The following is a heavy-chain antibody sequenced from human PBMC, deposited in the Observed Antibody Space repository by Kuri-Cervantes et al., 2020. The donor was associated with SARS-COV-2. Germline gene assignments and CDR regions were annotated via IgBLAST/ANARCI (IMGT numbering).Heavy chain of an antibody. CDR1: GFTFSNYW. CDR3: ARDLLRGTIGVAFDI. Sequence: GESLKISCAASGFTFSNYWMTWVRQAPGKGLEWVANIKQDGSDKYYVDSVKGRFTISRDNAKNSLYLQMNSLRAEDTAVYYCARDLLRGTIGVAFDIWGQGTMVTVSS. J-gene: IGHJ3*02. D-gene: IGHD3-3*01. CDR2: IKQDGSDK. V-gene: IGHV3-7*03.